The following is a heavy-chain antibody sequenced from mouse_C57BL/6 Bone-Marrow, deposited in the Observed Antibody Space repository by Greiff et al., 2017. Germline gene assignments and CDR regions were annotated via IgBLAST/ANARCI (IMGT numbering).Heavy chain of an antibody. V-gene: IGHV5-17*01. J-gene: IGHJ3*01. CDR1: GFTFSDYG. CDR3: ARGWLPAWFAF. CDR2: ISSGSSSI. Sequence: EVKLMESGGGLVKPGGSLKLSCAASGFTFSDYGMHWVRQAPEKGLEWVAYISSGSSSIYYADTVKGRFTISRDNAKNTLFLQMTSLRSEATAMYCCARGWLPAWFAFWGQGTLVTVSA. D-gene: IGHD2-2*01.